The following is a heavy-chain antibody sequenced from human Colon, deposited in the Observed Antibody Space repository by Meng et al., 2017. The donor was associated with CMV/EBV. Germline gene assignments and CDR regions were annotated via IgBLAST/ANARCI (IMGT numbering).Heavy chain of an antibody. D-gene: IGHD3-3*01. CDR2: FIGNGFYT. CDR1: GFTLRDSA. J-gene: IGHJ4*01. Sequence: ESLKISCAASGFTLRDSAMTLVRQAPATGLEWVASFIGNGFYTYYADSLKGRFTISRDNSRNMIDLQMNNLTAEDTALYYCARGTQYSDFWSGFPFWGHGTLVTVSS. CDR3: ARGTQYSDFWSGFPF. V-gene: IGHV3-23*01.